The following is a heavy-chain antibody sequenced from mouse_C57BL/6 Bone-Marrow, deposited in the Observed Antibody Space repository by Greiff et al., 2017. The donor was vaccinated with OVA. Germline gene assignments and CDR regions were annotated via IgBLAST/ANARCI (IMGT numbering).Heavy chain of an antibody. J-gene: IGHJ3*01. V-gene: IGHV12-3*01. D-gene: IGHD2-3*01. Sequence: VQLQQSGPGLVKPSQSLFHTCSITGFPITSGYYWIWIRQSPGKPLEWMGYITHSGETFYNPSLQSPISITRETSKNQFFLQLNSVTTEDTAMYYCAGDLYDGYYEAYWGQGTLVTVSA. CDR3: AGDLYDGYYEAY. CDR1: GFPITSGYY. CDR2: ITHSGET.